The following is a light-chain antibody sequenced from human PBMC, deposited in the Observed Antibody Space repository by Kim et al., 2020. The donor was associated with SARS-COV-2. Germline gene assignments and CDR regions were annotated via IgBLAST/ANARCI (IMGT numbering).Light chain of an antibody. Sequence: APGKTARITCGGNSVGRQSVDWYQQRPGQAPVLVIYYDSDRPSGIPERFSGSNSGNTATLTISRVEAGDEADYYCQVWDSSSDHVVFGGGTQLTVL. J-gene: IGLJ2*01. CDR2: YDS. V-gene: IGLV3-21*04. CDR1: SVGRQS. CDR3: QVWDSSSDHVV.